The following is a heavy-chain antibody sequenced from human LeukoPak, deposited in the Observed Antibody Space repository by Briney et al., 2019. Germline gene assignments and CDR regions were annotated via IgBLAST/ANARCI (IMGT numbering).Heavy chain of an antibody. D-gene: IGHD7-27*01. CDR2: IYSSGST. CDR1: GGSINNYY. CDR3: ARDFQLGMGDF. J-gene: IGHJ4*02. Sequence: TSETLSLTCTVSGGSINNYYWSWIRQPAGKGLECIGRIYSSGSTNYNPSLKSRVTMSVDTSKNQFSLKLTSVTAADTAVYYCARDFQLGMGDFWGQGTLVTVSS. V-gene: IGHV4-4*07.